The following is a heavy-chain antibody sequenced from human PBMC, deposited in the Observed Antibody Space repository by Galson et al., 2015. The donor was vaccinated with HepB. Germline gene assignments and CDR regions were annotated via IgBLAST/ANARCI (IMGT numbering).Heavy chain of an antibody. CDR1: GGSISSTNYY. J-gene: IGHJ4*02. V-gene: IGHV4-39*01. CDR2: IYYDGNT. CDR3: ARWSLHPSRHFDY. D-gene: IGHD2-15*01. Sequence: ETLSLTCTVSGGSISSTNYYWAWIRQPPGKGLEWIGTIYYDGNTYYNPSLKSRVTISVDTSRNQFSLWLRSVTAADTAVYYCARWSLHPSRHFDYWGQGALVTVSS.